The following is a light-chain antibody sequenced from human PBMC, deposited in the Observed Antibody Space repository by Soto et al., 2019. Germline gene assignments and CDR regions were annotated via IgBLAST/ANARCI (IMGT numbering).Light chain of an antibody. CDR3: CLYAGSSTLV. J-gene: IGLJ2*01. CDR1: SSDVGSYNL. Sequence: QSVLTQPASVSGSLGQSITISCTGTSSDVGSYNLVSWYQQHPGKAPKLMIYEGSKRPSGVSNRFSGSKSGTTASLTISGLQAEDEADYYCCLYAGSSTLVFGGGTKLTVL. V-gene: IGLV2-23*01. CDR2: EGS.